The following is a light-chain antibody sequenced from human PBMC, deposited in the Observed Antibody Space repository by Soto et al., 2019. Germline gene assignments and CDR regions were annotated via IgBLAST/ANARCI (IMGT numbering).Light chain of an antibody. CDR3: QQYSTYTPRT. J-gene: IGKJ1*01. CDR2: AAS. V-gene: IGKV1-17*01. Sequence: DIQMTQSPSSLPASVGDRVTITCRASQGIRNDLGWYQQKPGKAPKRLIYAASSLQSGVPSRFSGSGSGTEFTLTISSLQPEDFATYYCQQYSTYTPRTFGQGTKVDIK. CDR1: QGIRND.